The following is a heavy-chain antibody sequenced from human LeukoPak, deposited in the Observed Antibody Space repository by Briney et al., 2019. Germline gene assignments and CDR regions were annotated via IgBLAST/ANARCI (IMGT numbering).Heavy chain of an antibody. CDR2: INHGGST. J-gene: IGHJ6*03. CDR3: ARGTRYSYGYMDV. Sequence: SETLSLTCAVYGGSFSGYYWSWIRQPPGKGLEWIGEINHGGSTNYNPSLKSRVTISVDTSKNQFSLKLSSVTAADTAVYYCARGTRYSYGYMDVWGQGTTVTVSS. D-gene: IGHD5-18*01. V-gene: IGHV4-34*01. CDR1: GGSFSGYY.